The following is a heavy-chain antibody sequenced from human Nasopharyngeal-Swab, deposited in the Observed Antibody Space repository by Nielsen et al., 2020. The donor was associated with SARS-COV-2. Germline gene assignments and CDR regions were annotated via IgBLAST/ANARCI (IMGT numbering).Heavy chain of an antibody. Sequence: GESLKISCAASEFTFSSYSMNWVRQAPGKGLEWVSSISSSTSYIYYADSMKGRFTISRDNAKNSLYLQMNNLRAEDTAVYYCARARGYSYDDAFDIWGQGTMVTVSS. CDR3: ARARGYSYDDAFDI. CDR2: ISSSTSYI. V-gene: IGHV3-21*01. D-gene: IGHD5-18*01. J-gene: IGHJ3*02. CDR1: EFTFSSYS.